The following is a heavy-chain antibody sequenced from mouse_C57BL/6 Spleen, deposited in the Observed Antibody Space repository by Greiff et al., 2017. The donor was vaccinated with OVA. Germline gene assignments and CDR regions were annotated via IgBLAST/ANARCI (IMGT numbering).Heavy chain of an antibody. J-gene: IGHJ3*01. CDR1: GYSFTDYN. CDR2: INPNYGTT. V-gene: IGHV1-39*01. Sequence: EVQLQESGPELVKPGASVKISCKASGYSFTDYNMNWVKQSNGKSLEWIGVINPNYGTTSYNQKFKGKATLTVDQSSSTAYMQLNSLTSEDSAVYYCARPYYYGSSYGGAYWGQGTLVTVSA. D-gene: IGHD1-1*01. CDR3: ARPYYYGSSYGGAY.